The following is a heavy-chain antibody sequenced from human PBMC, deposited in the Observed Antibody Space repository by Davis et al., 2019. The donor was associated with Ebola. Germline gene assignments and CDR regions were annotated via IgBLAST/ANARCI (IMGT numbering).Heavy chain of an antibody. Sequence: GGSLRLSCAASGFTFSSYSMNWVRQAPGKGLEWVSSISSSSSYIYYAVSVKGRFTISRDNAKNSLYLQMNSLRAEDTAVYYCARDTVTTNPYYYYYGMDVWGQGTTVTVSS. D-gene: IGHD4-17*01. CDR1: GFTFSSYS. V-gene: IGHV3-21*01. J-gene: IGHJ6*02. CDR3: ARDTVTTNPYYYYYGMDV. CDR2: ISSSSSYI.